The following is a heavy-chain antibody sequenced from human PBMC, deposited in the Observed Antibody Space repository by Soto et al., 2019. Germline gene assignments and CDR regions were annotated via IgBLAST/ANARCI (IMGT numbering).Heavy chain of an antibody. CDR2: IIPIFGTA. J-gene: IGHJ6*02. CDR1: GGTFSSYA. Sequence: SVKVSCKASGGTFSSYAISWLRQSAGQGLEWMGGIIPIFGTANYAQKFQGRVTITADESTSTAYMELSSLRSEDTAVYYCARSDCSSTSCYLIGYYGMDVWGQGTTVTVSS. D-gene: IGHD2-2*01. CDR3: ARSDCSSTSCYLIGYYGMDV. V-gene: IGHV1-69*13.